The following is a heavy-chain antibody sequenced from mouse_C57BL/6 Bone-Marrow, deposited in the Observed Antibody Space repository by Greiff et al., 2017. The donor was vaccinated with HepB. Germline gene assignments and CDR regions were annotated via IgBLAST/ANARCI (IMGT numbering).Heavy chain of an antibody. J-gene: IGHJ2*01. V-gene: IGHV5-4*03. D-gene: IGHD4-1*01. Sequence: DVMLVESGGGLVKPGGSLKLSCAASGFTFSSYAMSWVRQTPEKRLEWVATISDGGSYTYYPDNVKGRFTISRDNAKNNLYLQMSHLKSEDTAMYYCARSRLGRDFDDWGQGTTLTVSS. CDR2: ISDGGSYT. CDR3: ARSRLGRDFDD. CDR1: GFTFSSYA.